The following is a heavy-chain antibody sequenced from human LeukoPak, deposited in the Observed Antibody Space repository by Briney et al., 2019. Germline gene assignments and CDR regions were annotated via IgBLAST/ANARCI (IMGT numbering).Heavy chain of an antibody. CDR3: ASLGYLFDYVWGSYRYAPPHYYYYMDV. Sequence: PSETLSLTCTVSGGSISSYYWSWIRRPPGKGLEWVGNIYYSGSTNYNPSLKSRVTISVDTSKNQFSLKLSSVTAADTAVYYCASLGYLFDYVWGSYRYAPPHYYYYMDVWGKGTTVTVSS. J-gene: IGHJ6*03. CDR2: IYYSGST. D-gene: IGHD3-16*02. CDR1: GGSISSYY. V-gene: IGHV4-59*01.